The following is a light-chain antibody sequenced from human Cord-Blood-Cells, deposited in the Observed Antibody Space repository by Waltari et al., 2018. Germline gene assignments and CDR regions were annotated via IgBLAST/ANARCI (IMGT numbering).Light chain of an antibody. CDR2: DGS. CDR1: TSDVGSYNL. Sequence: QSALTQPASVSGSPGQSITISCTGPTSDVGSYNLFSWYQQHPGKAPKLMIYDGSKRPSGVSNRFSGSTSGNTASLTISGLQAEDEDDDYCCSYAGSSTFVVFGGGTKLTVL. V-gene: IGLV2-23*03. J-gene: IGLJ2*01. CDR3: CSYAGSSTFVV.